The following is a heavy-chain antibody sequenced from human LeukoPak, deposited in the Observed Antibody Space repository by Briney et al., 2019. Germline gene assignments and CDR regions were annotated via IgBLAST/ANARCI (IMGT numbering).Heavy chain of an antibody. CDR2: INPNSGGT. CDR3: ARALPSWIQLWFDY. V-gene: IGHV1-2*02. CDR1: GYTFTGYY. D-gene: IGHD5-18*01. Sequence: ASVNVSCKASGYTFTGYYMHWVRQAPGQGLEWMGWINPNSGGTNFAQKFQGRVTMTRDTSISTTYMDLSSLRSDDTAVYYCARALPSWIQLWFDYWGQGTLVTVSS. J-gene: IGHJ4*02.